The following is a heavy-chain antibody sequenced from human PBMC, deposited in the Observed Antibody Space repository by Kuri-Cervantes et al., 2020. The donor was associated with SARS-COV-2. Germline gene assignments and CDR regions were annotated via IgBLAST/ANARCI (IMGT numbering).Heavy chain of an antibody. Sequence: SVKVSCKASGGTFSSYSVNWVRQAPGQGLEWMGRIIPTFDTATYAQKFQGRVIFTADESSSTAYMEVNSLTSEDTAVYFCARSQGYCTANSCSWNWFGPWGQGTQVTVSS. CDR3: ARSQGYCTANSCSWNWFGP. J-gene: IGHJ5*02. V-gene: IGHV1-69*13. D-gene: IGHD2-8*02. CDR2: IIPTFDTA. CDR1: GGTFSSYS.